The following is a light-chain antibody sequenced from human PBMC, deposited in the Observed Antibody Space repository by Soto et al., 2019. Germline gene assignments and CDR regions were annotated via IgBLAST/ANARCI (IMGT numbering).Light chain of an antibody. CDR3: QQYGSSPPMYT. Sequence: EIVLTQSPGTLSLSPGERATLSCRASQSVSSSYVACYQQKPGQAPRLLIYGASSRATGIPDRFSGSGSGTDFSLTISRLAPEDFAVYYCQQYGSSPPMYTFGQGTKLEIK. V-gene: IGKV3-20*01. J-gene: IGKJ2*01. CDR2: GAS. CDR1: QSVSSSY.